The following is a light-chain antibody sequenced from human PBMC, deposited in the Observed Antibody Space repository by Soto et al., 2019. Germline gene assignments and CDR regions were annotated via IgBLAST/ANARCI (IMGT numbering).Light chain of an antibody. J-gene: IGKJ5*01. V-gene: IGKV3-20*01. Sequence: EIVMTQSPDTLSVSPGERATLSCRASQSVSIDLAWYQQTPGQAPRLLIYGASTRATGVPPTFSGSASGTDFTLTISRLEPEDFAVYYCQQYGSSPPITFGQGTRLEIK. CDR2: GAS. CDR1: QSVSID. CDR3: QQYGSSPPIT.